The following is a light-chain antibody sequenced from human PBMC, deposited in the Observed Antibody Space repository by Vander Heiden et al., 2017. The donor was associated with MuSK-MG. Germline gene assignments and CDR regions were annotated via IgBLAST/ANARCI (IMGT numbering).Light chain of an antibody. Sequence: DIQMTQSPSSLSASVGDRVTITCRASQSISSYLNWYQQKPGKAPKLLIYAASSLQSGVPSRFSGSGTGTDFTLTISSLQPEDFATYYCQQCDTTLLTFGQGTQLEIK. V-gene: IGKV1-39*01. CDR2: AAS. CDR1: QSISSY. CDR3: QQCDTTLLT. J-gene: IGKJ5*01.